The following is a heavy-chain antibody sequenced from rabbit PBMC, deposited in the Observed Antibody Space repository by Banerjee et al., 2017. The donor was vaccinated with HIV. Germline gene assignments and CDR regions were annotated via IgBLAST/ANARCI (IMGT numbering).Heavy chain of an antibody. CDR1: GFSFSSSYW. Sequence: QEQLEESGGDLVKPEGSLTLTCTASGFSFSSSYWICWVRQAPGKGLELIACTITSSSGSTSYASWAKGRFTISKTSSTTVTLQMTSLTAADTATYFCARTWAGSSYDIGDLWGQGTLVTVS. CDR2: TITSSSGST. D-gene: IGHD8-1*01. CDR3: ARTWAGSSYDIGDL. J-gene: IGHJ4*01. V-gene: IGHV1S45*01.